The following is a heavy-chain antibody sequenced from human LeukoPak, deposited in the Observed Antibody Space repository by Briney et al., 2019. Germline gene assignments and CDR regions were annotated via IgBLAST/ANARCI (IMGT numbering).Heavy chain of an antibody. V-gene: IGHV3-21*01. CDR2: ISSSSSYI. CDR3: ARSAGGNYFDY. CDR1: GFTFSSYS. J-gene: IGHJ4*02. D-gene: IGHD2-8*02. Sequence: GGSLRLSCAASGFTFSSYSMNWVRQAPGKGLEWVSSISSSSSYIYYADSVKGRSTISRDNAKNSLYLQMNSLRADDTAVYYCARSAGGNYFDYWDQGTLVTVSS.